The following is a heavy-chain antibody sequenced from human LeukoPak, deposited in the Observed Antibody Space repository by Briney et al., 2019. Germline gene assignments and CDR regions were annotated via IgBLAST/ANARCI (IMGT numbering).Heavy chain of an antibody. Sequence: TGGSLRLSCAASGFTFSSYAMSWVRQSPGKGLEWVSAISGGGGSTYYADSVKGRFTISRDNSKNTLYLQMNSLRAEDTAVYYCAKFYDISTGYFDCWGQGTLVTVSS. J-gene: IGHJ4*02. D-gene: IGHD3-9*01. CDR1: GFTFSSYA. CDR3: AKFYDISTGYFDC. V-gene: IGHV3-23*01. CDR2: ISGGGGST.